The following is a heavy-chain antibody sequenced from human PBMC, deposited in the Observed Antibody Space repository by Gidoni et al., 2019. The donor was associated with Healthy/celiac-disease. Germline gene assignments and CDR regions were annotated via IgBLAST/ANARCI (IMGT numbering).Heavy chain of an antibody. Sequence: QVQLVESGGGVVQPGRSLRLYCAASGFTLSRAGMHWVRQAPGKGLEWVAVISYDGSNKYYADSVKGRFTISRDNSKNTLYLQMNSLRAEDTAVYYCAKVAVAAYEEWGAFDIWGQGTMVTVSS. D-gene: IGHD6-13*01. CDR1: GFTLSRAG. V-gene: IGHV3-30*18. CDR3: AKVAVAAYEEWGAFDI. J-gene: IGHJ3*02. CDR2: ISYDGSNK.